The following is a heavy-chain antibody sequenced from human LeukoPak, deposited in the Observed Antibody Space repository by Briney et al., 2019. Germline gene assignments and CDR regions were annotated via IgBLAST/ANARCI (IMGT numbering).Heavy chain of an antibody. CDR1: GYTFTSYG. CDR2: ISAYNGNT. D-gene: IGHD6-13*01. V-gene: IGHV1-18*01. CDR3: ARSSIAAAGGASFDY. Sequence: ASVKVSCKASGYTFTSYGISWVRQAPGQGLEWMGWISAYNGNTNYAQKLQGRVTMTTDTSTSTACMELRSLRSDDTAVYYCARSSIAAAGGASFDYWGQGTLVTVSS. J-gene: IGHJ4*02.